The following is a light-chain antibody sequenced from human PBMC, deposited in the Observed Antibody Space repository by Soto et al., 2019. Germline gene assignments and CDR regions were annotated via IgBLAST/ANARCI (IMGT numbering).Light chain of an antibody. Sequence: QAVLTQPPSVSGAPGQRVTISCTGSSSNIGAGYDVHWYQQLPGTAPKLLIYGNTNRPSGVPDRFSASKSGTSASLAITGLQAEDEADYYCQSYDNSLSGSLVFGGGTQLTVL. CDR2: GNT. CDR3: QSYDNSLSGSLV. CDR1: SSNIGAGYD. J-gene: IGLJ3*02. V-gene: IGLV1-40*01.